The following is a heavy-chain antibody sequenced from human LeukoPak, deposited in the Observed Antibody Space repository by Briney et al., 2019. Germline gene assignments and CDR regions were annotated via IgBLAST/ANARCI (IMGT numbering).Heavy chain of an antibody. CDR1: GFTFSSYA. J-gene: IGHJ3*02. V-gene: IGHV3-30*04. D-gene: IGHD2-21*01. CDR3: AKVGENVEVVIATGWYAFDI. Sequence: GRSLRLSCAASGFTFSSYAMHWVRQAPGKGLEWVAVISYDGRNKYYGDSVKGRFTISRDNSKNTLYLQMNSLRAEDTAVYYCAKVGENVEVVIATGWYAFDIWGQGTMVTVSS. CDR2: ISYDGRNK.